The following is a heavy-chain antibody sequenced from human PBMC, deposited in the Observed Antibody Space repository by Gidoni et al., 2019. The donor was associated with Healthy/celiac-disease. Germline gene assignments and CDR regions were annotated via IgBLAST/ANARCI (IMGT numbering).Heavy chain of an antibody. CDR2: IYTSGST. J-gene: IGHJ4*02. Sequence: QVQLQESGPGLVKPSQTLSLTCTVSCGSSSSGSYYWSWIRPPAGKGLEWIGRIYTSGSTNYNPSLKSRVTISVDTSKNQFSLKLSSVTAADTAVYYCASGVREWLQLAYWGQGTLVTVSS. CDR1: CGSSSSGSYY. D-gene: IGHD5-12*01. CDR3: ASGVREWLQLAY. V-gene: IGHV4-61*02.